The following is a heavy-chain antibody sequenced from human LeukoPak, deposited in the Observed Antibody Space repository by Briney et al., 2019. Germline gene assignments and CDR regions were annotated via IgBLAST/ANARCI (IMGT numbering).Heavy chain of an antibody. CDR2: IIPVFNAR. J-gene: IGHJ6*03. CDR3: ARAGQEYESNIMGLTRGDYYYYMDV. V-gene: IGHV1-69*01. D-gene: IGHD1-26*01. Sequence: SSVKVSCKSSGGIFTRYAISWVRQAPGQGLEWMGGIIPVFNARNYAPKFQSRLTITVDESASTAYMELSSLRSEDTAVYYCARAGQEYESNIMGLTRGDYYYYMDVWGKGTTVTVSS. CDR1: GGIFTRYA.